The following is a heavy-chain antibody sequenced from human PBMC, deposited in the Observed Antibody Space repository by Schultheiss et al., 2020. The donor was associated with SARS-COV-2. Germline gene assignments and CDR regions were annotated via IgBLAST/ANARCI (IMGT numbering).Heavy chain of an antibody. CDR3: ARGGETIFGVVTILRY. CDR2: ISAYDGNT. V-gene: IGHV1-18*01. CDR1: GYTFTSYG. Sequence: ASVKVSCKASGYTFTSYGISWVRQAPGQGLEWMGWISAYDGNTNYAQKLQGRVTMTTDTSTSTAYMELRSLRSDDTAVYYCARGGETIFGVVTILRYWGQGTLVTVSS. D-gene: IGHD3-3*01. J-gene: IGHJ4*02.